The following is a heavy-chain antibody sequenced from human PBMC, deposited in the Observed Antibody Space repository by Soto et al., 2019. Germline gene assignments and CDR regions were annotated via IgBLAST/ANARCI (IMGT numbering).Heavy chain of an antibody. Sequence: QITLKESGPTLVKPTQTLTLTCTFSGFSLSTSGVGVGWIRQPPGKALEWLALIYWDDDKRYSPTLKSRLTITKDTTKNQVVLTMTNMDPVDTATYYCAHRLGCDAFDIWGQGTMVTVSS. J-gene: IGHJ3*02. CDR3: AHRLGCDAFDI. V-gene: IGHV2-5*02. CDR2: IYWDDDK. CDR1: GFSLSTSGVG. D-gene: IGHD3-16*01.